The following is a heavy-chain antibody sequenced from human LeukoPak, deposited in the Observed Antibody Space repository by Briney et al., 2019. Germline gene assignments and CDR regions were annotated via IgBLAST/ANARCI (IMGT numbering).Heavy chain of an antibody. D-gene: IGHD3-10*01. CDR3: AKRMVRSFSVDY. J-gene: IGHJ4*02. CDR1: GFTFSSYA. CDR2: ISYDGSNK. Sequence: GGSLRLSCAASGFTFSSYAMHWVRQAPGKGLEWVAVISYDGSNKYYADSVKGRFTISRDNSKNTLYLQMNSLRAEDTAVYYCAKRMVRSFSVDYWGQGTLVTVSS. V-gene: IGHV3-30*04.